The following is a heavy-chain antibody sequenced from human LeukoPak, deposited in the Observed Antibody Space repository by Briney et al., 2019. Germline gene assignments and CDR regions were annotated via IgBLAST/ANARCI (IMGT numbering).Heavy chain of an antibody. CDR2: ISSSGSTI. D-gene: IGHD1-26*01. J-gene: IGHJ6*02. CDR1: GFTFSSYE. Sequence: GGSLRLSCVASGFTFSSYEMNWVRQAPVKGLEWVSYISSSGSTIYYADSVKGRFTISRDNAKNSLYLQMNSLGAEDTAVYYCASTHAEQPLWYYYGMDVWGQGTTVTVSS. V-gene: IGHV3-48*03. CDR3: ASTHAEQPLWYYYGMDV.